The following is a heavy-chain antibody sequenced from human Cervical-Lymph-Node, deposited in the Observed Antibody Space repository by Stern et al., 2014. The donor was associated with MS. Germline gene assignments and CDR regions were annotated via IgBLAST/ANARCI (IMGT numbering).Heavy chain of an antibody. V-gene: IGHV3-48*02. J-gene: IGHJ4*02. CDR2: ITSSSSTI. D-gene: IGHD5-24*01. CDR1: GFTFSDYS. CDR3: ARSRRDGYNLFFDY. Sequence: VQLVESGGGLVQPGGSLRLSCAASGFTFSDYSMNWVRQAPGKGLEWVSHITSSSSTIYHADSVKGRFTISRDNAKNSLYLQMTSLRDEDTAVYYCARSRRDGYNLFFDYWGQGTLVTVSS.